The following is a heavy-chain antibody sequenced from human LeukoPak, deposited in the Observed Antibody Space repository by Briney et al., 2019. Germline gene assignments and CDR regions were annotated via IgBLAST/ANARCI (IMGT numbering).Heavy chain of an antibody. CDR1: GFTFSSYS. V-gene: IGHV3-21*01. D-gene: IGHD6-6*01. Sequence: GGSLRLSCAASGFTFSSYSMNWVRQAPGKGLEWVSYISSSRSSISYADSVKGRFTVSRDNAERSLYLQMNNLRAEDTAIYYCAREGAARPDYWGQGVLVTVAS. CDR3: AREGAARPDY. CDR2: ISSSRSSI. J-gene: IGHJ4*02.